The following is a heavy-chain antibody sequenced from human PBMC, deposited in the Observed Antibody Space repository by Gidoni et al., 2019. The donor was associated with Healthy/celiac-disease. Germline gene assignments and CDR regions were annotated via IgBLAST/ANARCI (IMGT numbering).Heavy chain of an antibody. CDR2: ISSNGGST. D-gene: IGHD3-9*01. V-gene: IGHV3-64D*06. Sequence: EVPLVESGGGLVQPGRSLRLSCSASGFTFSSYAMHWVRQAPGKGLEYVSAISSNGGSTYYADSVKGRCTISRDNSKNTLYLQMSSLRAEDTAVYYCVRDSDDILTGDFDYWGQGTLVTVSS. CDR3: VRDSDDILTGDFDY. J-gene: IGHJ4*02. CDR1: GFTFSSYA.